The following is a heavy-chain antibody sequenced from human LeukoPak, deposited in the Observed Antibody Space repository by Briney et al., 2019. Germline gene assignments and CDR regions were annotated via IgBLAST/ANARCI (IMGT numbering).Heavy chain of an antibody. J-gene: IGHJ1*01. D-gene: IGHD3-9*01. CDR2: IDHSGST. Sequence: SETMSLTCAVYGGSFSGYYWSWIRQPPGKGLEWIGEIDHSGSTNYNPSLKSRVTISVDTSKNQFSLKLISATAAGTAECNCARCFYWSFQQWGQGTLVTVSS. V-gene: IGHV4-34*01. CDR3: ARCFYWSFQQ. CDR1: GGSFSGYY.